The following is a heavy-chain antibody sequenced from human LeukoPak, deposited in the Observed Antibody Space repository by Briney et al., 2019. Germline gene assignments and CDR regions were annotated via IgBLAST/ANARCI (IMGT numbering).Heavy chain of an antibody. CDR3: AKDRITFGGERTNGFDY. Sequence: PGGSLRLSCAASGFTFNDHGMHWVRQAPGKGLEWVTFILYDGSNKYYADSVKGRFTISRDNSKSTLYLQMNSLRADDTAVYYCAKDRITFGGERTNGFDYCGQGTLVTVSS. J-gene: IGHJ4*02. V-gene: IGHV3-30*02. D-gene: IGHD3-16*01. CDR2: ILYDGSNK. CDR1: GFTFNDHG.